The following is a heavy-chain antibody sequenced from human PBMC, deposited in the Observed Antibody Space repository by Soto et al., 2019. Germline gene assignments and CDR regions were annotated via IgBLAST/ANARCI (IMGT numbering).Heavy chain of an antibody. CDR3: ARDGGRRGGGYFDL. V-gene: IGHV3-21*01. CDR1: GFTFSSYG. J-gene: IGHJ2*01. Sequence: GGSLRLSCAASGFTFSSYGMNWVRQAPGKGLEWVSSISSSSSYIYYADSVKGRFTISRDNAKNSLYLQMNSLRAEDTAVYYCARDGGRRGGGYFDLWGRGTLVTVSS. CDR2: ISSSSSYI. D-gene: IGHD3-16*01.